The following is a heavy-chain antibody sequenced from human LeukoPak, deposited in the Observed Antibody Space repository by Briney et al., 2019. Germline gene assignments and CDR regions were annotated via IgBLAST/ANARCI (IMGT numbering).Heavy chain of an antibody. CDR2: IKQDGSEK. CDR1: GFTFTNYW. V-gene: IGHV3-7*01. CDR3: ASLRGTPYDFWSGYYRDY. D-gene: IGHD3-3*01. J-gene: IGHJ4*02. Sequence: GGSLRLSCATSGFTFTNYWMSWVRQAPGKGLEWVANIKQDGSEKYYVDSVKGRSTISRDNAKNSLYLQMDSLRAEDTAVYYCASLRGTPYDFWSGYYRDYWGQGTLVTVSS.